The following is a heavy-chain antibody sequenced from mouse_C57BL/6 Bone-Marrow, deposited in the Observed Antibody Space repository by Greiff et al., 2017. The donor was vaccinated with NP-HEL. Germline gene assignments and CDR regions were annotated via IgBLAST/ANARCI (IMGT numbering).Heavy chain of an antibody. Sequence: EVQLQQSGPELVKPGASVKISCKASGYTFTDYYMNWVKQSHGKSLEWIGDLNPNNGGTSYNEKFKGKATLTVDKSSSTAYMERRSLTSEDSAVYYCAFYYGIYDSMDYWGQGTSVTVSS. V-gene: IGHV1-26*01. J-gene: IGHJ4*01. CDR1: GYTFTDYY. CDR2: LNPNNGGT. CDR3: AFYYGIYDSMDY. D-gene: IGHD2-1*01.